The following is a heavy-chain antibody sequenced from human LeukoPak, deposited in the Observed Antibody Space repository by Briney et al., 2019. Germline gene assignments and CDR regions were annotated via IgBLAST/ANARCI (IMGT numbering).Heavy chain of an antibody. D-gene: IGHD2-21*02. Sequence: PSETLSLTCTVSGGSISSGSYYWSWIRQPAGKGLEWIARIYTSGSTNYNPSLKSRVTISVDTSKNQFSLKLSSVTAADTAVYYCARSAYCGGDCYSGTSWFDPWGQGTLVTVSS. CDR1: GGSISSGSYY. CDR3: ARSAYCGGDCYSGTSWFDP. V-gene: IGHV4-61*02. J-gene: IGHJ5*02. CDR2: IYTSGST.